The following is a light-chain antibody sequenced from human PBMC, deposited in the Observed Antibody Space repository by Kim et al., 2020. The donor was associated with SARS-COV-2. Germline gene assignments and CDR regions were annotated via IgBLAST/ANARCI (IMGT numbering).Light chain of an antibody. CDR1: QSVSSGS. V-gene: IGKV3-20*01. CDR3: LQYGSSPRT. CDR2: GAS. J-gene: IGKJ1*01. Sequence: EIVLTQSPGTLSLSPGERATLSCRASQSVSSGSLAWYQQKPGQAPRLLIYGASSRATGIPDRFSGSESGTDFTLTISRLEPEDFAVYYCLQYGSSPRTFGQGTKVDIK.